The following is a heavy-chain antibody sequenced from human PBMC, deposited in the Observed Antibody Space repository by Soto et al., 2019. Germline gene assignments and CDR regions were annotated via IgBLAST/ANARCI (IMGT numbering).Heavy chain of an antibody. J-gene: IGHJ6*02. V-gene: IGHV6-1*01. CDR2: TYYRSKWYN. CDR3: ATDLQYSIFIGYYYPYGMDV. Sequence: SQTLSLTCAISGDSVSSNSAAWNWIRQSPSRGLEWLGRTYYRSKWYNDYAVSVKSRITINPDTSKKQLSLQLNSVTPEDTAVYYGATDLQYSIFIGYYYPYGMDVWGQGTTLIVSS. D-gene: IGHD3-3*02. CDR1: GDSVSSNSAA.